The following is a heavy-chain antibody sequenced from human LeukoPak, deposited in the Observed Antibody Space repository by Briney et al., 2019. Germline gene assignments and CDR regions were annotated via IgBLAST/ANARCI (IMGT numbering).Heavy chain of an antibody. CDR1: GFNFADYA. D-gene: IGHD2/OR15-2a*01. J-gene: IGHJ4*02. V-gene: IGHV3-23*01. CDR3: ARDEDTSALSEY. CDR2: ISNNGGRT. Sequence: GGSLRLSCRGSGFNFADYAMSWVRQAPGRGLEWVSAISNNGGRTDYADSVKGRFTISRDNSKSTLYLHMDSQRAEDTAVYYCARDEDTSALSEYWGQGTLVTVSS.